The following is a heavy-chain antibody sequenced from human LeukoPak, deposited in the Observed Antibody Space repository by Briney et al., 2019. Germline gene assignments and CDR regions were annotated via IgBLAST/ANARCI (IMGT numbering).Heavy chain of an antibody. V-gene: IGHV3-23*01. CDR3: AKHYCGGDCYYLDY. J-gene: IGHJ4*02. CDR2: ISGSGGST. Sequence: GGSLRLSCAASGFTFSSYGMSWVRQAPGKGLEWVSAISGSGGSTYYADSVKGRFTISRDNSKNTLYLQMNSLRAEDTAVYYCAKHYCGGDCYYLDYWGQGTLVTVSS. CDR1: GFTFSSYG. D-gene: IGHD2-21*02.